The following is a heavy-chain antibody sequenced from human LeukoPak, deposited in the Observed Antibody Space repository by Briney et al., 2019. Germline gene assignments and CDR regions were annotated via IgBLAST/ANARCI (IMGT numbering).Heavy chain of an antibody. CDR1: GFSFHDYA. Sequence: GGSLRLSCAASGFSFHDYAMHWVRQAPGKGLEWVSGISWNSANVAYADSVKGRFTISRDNAKNSLYLQMNSLRGDDTAFYYCVKESILGADFDYWGQGALVTVSS. J-gene: IGHJ4*02. CDR2: ISWNSANV. CDR3: VKESILGADFDY. V-gene: IGHV3-9*01. D-gene: IGHD7-27*01.